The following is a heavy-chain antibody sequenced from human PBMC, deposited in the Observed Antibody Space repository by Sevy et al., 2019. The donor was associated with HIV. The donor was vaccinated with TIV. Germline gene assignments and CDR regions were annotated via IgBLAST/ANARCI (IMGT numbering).Heavy chain of an antibody. D-gene: IGHD2-15*01. CDR3: ARAIVVVVAATPGDY. Sequence: GGSLRLSCAASGFTFSSYAMHWVRQAPGKGLEWVAVISYDGSNKYYADSVKGRFTISRDNSKNTLYLQMNSLRAEDTAVYYCARAIVVVVAATPGDYWGQGTLVTVSS. J-gene: IGHJ4*02. CDR2: ISYDGSNK. CDR1: GFTFSSYA. V-gene: IGHV3-30-3*01.